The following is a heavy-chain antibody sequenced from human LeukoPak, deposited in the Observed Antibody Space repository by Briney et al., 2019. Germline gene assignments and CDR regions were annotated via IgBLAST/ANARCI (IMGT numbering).Heavy chain of an antibody. D-gene: IGHD6-13*01. CDR1: GFTFYDYG. CDR2: ISGSGLST. Sequence: GGSLRLSCAASGFTFYDYGMTWVRQAPGKGLEWVSTISGSGLSTYYADSVKGRFTISRDNSNNTVFLQMNSLRAEDTALYHCAREGGFSSSWEYYFDYWGQGTLVTVSS. V-gene: IGHV3-23*01. J-gene: IGHJ4*02. CDR3: AREGGFSSSWEYYFDY.